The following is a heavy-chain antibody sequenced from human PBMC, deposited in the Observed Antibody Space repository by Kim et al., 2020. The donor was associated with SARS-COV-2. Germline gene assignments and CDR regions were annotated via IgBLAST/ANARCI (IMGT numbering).Heavy chain of an antibody. Sequence: TPAYAASVKGRFTIARDDSKNSLYLQMNSLKTEATALYYCARDWYPALDYWGQGTLVTVSS. CDR3: ARDWYPALDY. V-gene: IGHV3-72*01. D-gene: IGHD6-13*01. CDR2: TP. J-gene: IGHJ4*02.